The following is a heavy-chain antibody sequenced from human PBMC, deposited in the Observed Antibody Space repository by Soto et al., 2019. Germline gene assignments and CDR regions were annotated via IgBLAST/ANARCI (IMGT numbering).Heavy chain of an antibody. Sequence: ASVKLSCKACGDSFTSYGISWVRQAPKQGLEWMGWISAYNGNTNYAQKLQGRVTMTTDTSTSTAYMELRSLRSDDTAVYYCARDFWSGYFDVGWFDPWGQGTLVTVSS. D-gene: IGHD3-3*01. V-gene: IGHV1-18*01. CDR1: GDSFTSYG. CDR3: ARDFWSGYFDVGWFDP. CDR2: ISAYNGNT. J-gene: IGHJ5*02.